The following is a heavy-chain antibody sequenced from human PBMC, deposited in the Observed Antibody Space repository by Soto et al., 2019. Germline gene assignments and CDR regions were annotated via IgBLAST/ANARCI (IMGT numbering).Heavy chain of an antibody. CDR1: GYTFTSYA. Sequence: QVQLVQSGAEVKKPGASVKVSCKASGYTFTSYAMHWVRQAPGQRLEWMGWINAGNGNTKYLQKFQGRVTITRDTSASTAYMELSSLRSEDTAVYYCARDGTRYCSSTSCYPGYYGMDVWGQGTTVTVSS. CDR2: INAGNGNT. D-gene: IGHD2-2*01. CDR3: ARDGTRYCSSTSCYPGYYGMDV. V-gene: IGHV1-3*01. J-gene: IGHJ6*02.